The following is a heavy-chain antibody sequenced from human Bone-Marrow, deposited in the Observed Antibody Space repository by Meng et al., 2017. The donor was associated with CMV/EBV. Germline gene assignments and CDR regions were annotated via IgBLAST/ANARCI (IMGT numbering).Heavy chain of an antibody. Sequence: ASVKVSCKASGYTFTSYGICWVRQAPGQGLEWMGWISAYNGNTNYAQKLQGRVTMTTDTSTSTVYMELRSLRSDDTAVYYCARDQDIVVVPAAISHYYYYGMDVWGQGNTVTVSS. CDR1: GYTFTSYG. CDR3: ARDQDIVVVPAAISHYYYYGMDV. D-gene: IGHD2-2*02. V-gene: IGHV1-18*01. CDR2: ISAYNGNT. J-gene: IGHJ6*02.